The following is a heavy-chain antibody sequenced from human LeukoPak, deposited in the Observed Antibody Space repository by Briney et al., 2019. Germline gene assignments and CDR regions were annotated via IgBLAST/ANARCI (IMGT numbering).Heavy chain of an antibody. CDR3: APAIRSDP. V-gene: IGHV3-23*01. J-gene: IGHJ5*02. CDR2: IGGSNGIT. CDR1: RFTFNSYA. Sequence: GGSLRLSCAASRFTFNSYAMSWVRQAPGKGLEWVSVIGGSNGITFYVGSVKGRFTISRDNSKNTLYLQMNSLRAEDTAVYYCAPAIRSDPWGQGTLVTVSS. D-gene: IGHD2-21*01.